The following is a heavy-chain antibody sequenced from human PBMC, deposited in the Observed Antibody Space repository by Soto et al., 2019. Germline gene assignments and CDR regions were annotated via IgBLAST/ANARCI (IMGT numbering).Heavy chain of an antibody. J-gene: IGHJ4*02. CDR2: IYYSGST. V-gene: IGHV4-39*01. CDR3: ARGGGYSSGWGFFDY. Sequence: SETLSLTCTVSGGSISSSSYYWGWIRQPPGKGLEWIGSIYYSGSTYYNPSLKSRVTISVDTSKNQFSLKLSSVTAADTAVYYCARGGGYSSGWGFFDYWGQGTLVTVSS. D-gene: IGHD6-19*01. CDR1: GGSISSSSYY.